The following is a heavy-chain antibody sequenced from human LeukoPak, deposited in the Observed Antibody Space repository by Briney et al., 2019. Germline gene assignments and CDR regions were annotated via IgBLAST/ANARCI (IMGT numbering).Heavy chain of an antibody. CDR2: IIPIFGTA. D-gene: IGHD3-10*01. V-gene: IGHV1-69*05. CDR3: ATFYYGSGSYYNGFYAFDI. CDR1: GGTFSSYA. J-gene: IGHJ3*02. Sequence: SVKVSCKASGGTFSSYAISWVRQAPGQGLEWMRGIIPIFGTANYAQKFQGRVTITTDESTSIAYMELSSLRSEDTAVYYCATFYYGSGSYYNGFYAFDIWGQGTMVTVSS.